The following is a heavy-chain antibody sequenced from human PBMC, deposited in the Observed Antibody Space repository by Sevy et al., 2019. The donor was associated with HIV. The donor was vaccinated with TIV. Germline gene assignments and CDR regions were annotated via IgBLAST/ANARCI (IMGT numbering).Heavy chain of an antibody. V-gene: IGHV4-30-2*01. CDR1: GGSISTDLYS. J-gene: IGHJ4*02. CDR2: IFHSGNT. CDR3: ARSSSAYPYHFDY. Sequence: SETLSLTCAVSGGSISTDLYSWNWIRQPPGKGLEWIGYIFHSGNTYYNPSLKSRVTISIDRSKNQFSLNLSSVTAADTAVYYCARSSSAYPYHFDYWGQGTLLTVSS.